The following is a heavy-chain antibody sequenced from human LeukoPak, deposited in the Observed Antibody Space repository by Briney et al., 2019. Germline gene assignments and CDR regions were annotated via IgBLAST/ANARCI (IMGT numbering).Heavy chain of an antibody. J-gene: IGHJ4*02. V-gene: IGHV3-53*04. D-gene: IGHD3-9*01. CDR2: IYSDGST. CDR3: AKDGPLRYFDRSANFDY. CDR1: GFTVSSNY. Sequence: GGSLRLSCAASGFTVSSNYMSWVRQAPGKGLEWVSEIYSDGSTYYAASVKGRFSISRHNSKNTVYLQMNSLRAEDTAVYYCAKDGPLRYFDRSANFDYWGQGTLVTVSS.